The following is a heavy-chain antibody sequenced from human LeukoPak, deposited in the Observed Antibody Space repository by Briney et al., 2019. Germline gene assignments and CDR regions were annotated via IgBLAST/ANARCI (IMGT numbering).Heavy chain of an antibody. Sequence: ASAKVSCKASGYTFTGYYMHWVRQAPGQGLEWMGWINPNSGGTNFAQKFQGRVTLTRDTSISTAYMELSRLRSDDTAVYYCARVEFSSSPPFDYWGQGTLVTVSS. CDR1: GYTFTGYY. V-gene: IGHV1-2*02. CDR2: INPNSGGT. J-gene: IGHJ4*02. CDR3: ARVEFSSSPPFDY. D-gene: IGHD6-6*01.